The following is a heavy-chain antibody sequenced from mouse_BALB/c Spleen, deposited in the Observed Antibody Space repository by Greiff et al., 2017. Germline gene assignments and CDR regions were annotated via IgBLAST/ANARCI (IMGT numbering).Heavy chain of an antibody. V-gene: IGHV5-6-5*01. J-gene: IGHJ4*01. D-gene: IGHD1-1*01. CDR2: ISSGGST. CDR3: ARDYGSSYRAMDY. Sequence: EVKLVESGGGLVKPGGSLKLSCAASGFTFSSYAMSWVRQTPEKRLEWVASISSGGSTYYPDSVKGRFTISRDNARNILYLQMSSLRSEDTAMYYCARDYGSSYRAMDYWGQGTSVTVSS. CDR1: GFTFSSYA.